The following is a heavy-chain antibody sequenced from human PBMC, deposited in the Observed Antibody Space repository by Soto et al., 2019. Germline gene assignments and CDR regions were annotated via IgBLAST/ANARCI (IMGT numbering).Heavy chain of an antibody. CDR3: ARDRLGYDLWSGLSNMDV. J-gene: IGHJ6*02. Sequence: ASVKVSCKASGYTFTSYGISWVRQAPGQGLEWMGWISAYNGNTNYAQKLQGRVTMTTDTSTSTAYMELRSLRSDDTAVYYCARDRLGYDLWSGLSNMDVWGQGTTVTVSS. CDR2: ISAYNGNT. V-gene: IGHV1-18*01. CDR1: GYTFTSYG. D-gene: IGHD3-3*01.